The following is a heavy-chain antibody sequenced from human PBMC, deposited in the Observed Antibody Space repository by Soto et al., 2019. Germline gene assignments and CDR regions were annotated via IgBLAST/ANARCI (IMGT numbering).Heavy chain of an antibody. CDR2: IFWVGGGT. J-gene: IGHJ4*02. Sequence: EVQVVESGGGLVQPGGSLTLSCVVSGSTIDDYAMHWVRQVPGKGLEWVSGIFWVGGGTGYADSVKGRFTISRDRARSSLSLQMSSLRIEDTAVYDCGKDLSRGGLESWGQGTRVTVSS. CDR1: GSTIDDYA. D-gene: IGHD3-16*01. CDR3: GKDLSRGGLES. V-gene: IGHV3-9*01.